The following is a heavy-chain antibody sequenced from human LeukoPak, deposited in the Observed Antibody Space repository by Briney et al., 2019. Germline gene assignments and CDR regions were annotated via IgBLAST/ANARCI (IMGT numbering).Heavy chain of an antibody. CDR2: INPNSGDT. CDR1: GYTFTGYY. D-gene: IGHD2-15*01. CDR3: ARVYSIRSFDY. V-gene: IGHV1-2*02. J-gene: IGHJ4*02. Sequence: ASVKVSCKASGYTFTGYYMHWVRQAPGQGLEWMGWINPNSGDTNYAQKFQGRVTMTRDTSINTAYMELTRLTSDDTAVYYRARVYSIRSFDYWGQGTLVTVSS.